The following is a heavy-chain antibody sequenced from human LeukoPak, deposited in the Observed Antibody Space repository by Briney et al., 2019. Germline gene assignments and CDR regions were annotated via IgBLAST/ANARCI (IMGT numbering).Heavy chain of an antibody. J-gene: IGHJ4*02. CDR2: ISTFNNYT. CDR1: GYSFVLYG. Sequence: ASVKVTCKASGYSFVLYGISWVRQAPGQGPEWMGWISTFNNYTQYAQKFQGRLTMTTDTSTSSAHMELRSLTSDDTAVYYCARDEDYGIFVNIDYWGQGTLVTVSS. V-gene: IGHV1-18*01. CDR3: ARDEDYGIFVNIDY. D-gene: IGHD4-17*01.